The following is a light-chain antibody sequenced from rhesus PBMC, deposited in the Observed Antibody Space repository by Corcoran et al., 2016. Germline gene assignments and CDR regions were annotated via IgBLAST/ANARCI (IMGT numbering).Light chain of an antibody. Sequence: EMVMTQSPATLSLSPGERATLSCRASQSINSNFAWYQQKPGQAPKLLIYGASSRATGIPDRFRGSGAGTEVTLTISSREPEDVGVYYCQQGYSWPLTCGGGTKVELK. CDR1: QSINSN. CDR2: GAS. J-gene: IGKJ4*01. V-gene: IGKV3-42*01. CDR3: QQGYSWPLT.